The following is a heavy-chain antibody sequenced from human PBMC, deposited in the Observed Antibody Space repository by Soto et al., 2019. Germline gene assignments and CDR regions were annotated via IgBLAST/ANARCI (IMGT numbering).Heavy chain of an antibody. CDR3: AGNPAWFGADAFDI. J-gene: IGHJ3*02. D-gene: IGHD3-10*01. CDR2: ISYYGSNK. Sequence: GPLRRACKASGCTFSSYAMHWVRQAPGKGLEWVAVISYYGSNKYYADSVKGRFTISRDNSKNTLYLRMNSLRAEDTAVYYCAGNPAWFGADAFDIWGQGTMVTVSS. CDR1: GCTFSSYA. V-gene: IGHV3-30*14.